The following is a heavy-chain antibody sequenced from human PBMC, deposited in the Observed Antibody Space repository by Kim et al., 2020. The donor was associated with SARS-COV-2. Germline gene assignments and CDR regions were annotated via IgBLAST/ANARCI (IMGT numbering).Heavy chain of an antibody. CDR2: IYSGGST. D-gene: IGHD3-9*01. CDR1: GFTVSSNY. V-gene: IGHV3-53*01. CDR3: ARVAPYYDILTGAFDI. J-gene: IGHJ3*02. Sequence: GGSLRLSCAASGFTVSSNYMSWVRQAPVKGLEWVSVIYSGGSTYYADSVKGRFTISRDNSKNTLYLQMNSLRAEDTAVYYCARVAPYYDILTGAFDIWG.